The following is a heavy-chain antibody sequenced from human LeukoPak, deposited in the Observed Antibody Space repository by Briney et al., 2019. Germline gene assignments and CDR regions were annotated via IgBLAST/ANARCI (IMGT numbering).Heavy chain of an antibody. CDR1: GFTFSHYW. CDR2: IKHDGSTK. J-gene: IGHJ4*02. D-gene: IGHD6-25*01. Sequence: GGSLRLSCAASGFTFSHYWMSWVRQAPGKGLEWVANIKHDGSTKYYVDSVKGRFTISRDNAKNSLSLQMSSLRAEDSSVYYCARDTARGDLDYWGQGTLVAVSS. V-gene: IGHV3-7*01. CDR3: ARDTARGDLDY.